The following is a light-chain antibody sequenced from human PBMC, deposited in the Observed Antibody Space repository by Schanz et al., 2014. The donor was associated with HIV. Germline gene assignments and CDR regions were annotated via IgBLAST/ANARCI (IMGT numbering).Light chain of an antibody. Sequence: EIVLTQSPATLSVSPGESATLSCRASQSVSSNYLAWYQQKPGQAPRLLIYGASKRATGISDRFSGSGSGTDFNLTISRLEPEDFALYYCQQYGSSPPLTFGQGTKVEIK. CDR3: QQYGSSPPLT. J-gene: IGKJ1*01. V-gene: IGKV3-20*01. CDR2: GAS. CDR1: QSVSSNY.